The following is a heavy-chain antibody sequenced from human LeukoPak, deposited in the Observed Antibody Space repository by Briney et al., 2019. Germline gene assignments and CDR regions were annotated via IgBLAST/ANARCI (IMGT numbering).Heavy chain of an antibody. CDR3: AKNRDSSDYPRDFDY. D-gene: IGHD3-22*01. J-gene: IGHJ4*02. V-gene: IGHV3-30*02. CDR1: RFTFSSYG. Sequence: GGSLRLSCAASRFTFSSYGMHWVRQTPGKGLEWVAFIRHDGSYQQYVDSVKGRCTVSRDNYEDTVYLQMNSLRTEDTAVYYCAKNRDSSDYPRDFDYWGQGTLVTVSS. CDR2: IRHDGSYQ.